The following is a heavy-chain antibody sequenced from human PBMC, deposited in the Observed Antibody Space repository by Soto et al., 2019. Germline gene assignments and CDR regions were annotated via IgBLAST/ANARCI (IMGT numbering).Heavy chain of an antibody. V-gene: IGHV3-23*01. D-gene: IGHD2-8*01. J-gene: IGHJ4*02. CDR2: ISGSGSAT. CDR3: ATAHIGAMAPFDS. Sequence: EGSLRRSWAASGFSFSSYTMTWVRQAPGKTLEWVSTISGSGSATYYADSVKGRFTISRDNSKNTLYLQVSSRRAEDTAVYYCATAHIGAMAPFDSWGQGTLVTVSS. CDR1: GFSFSSYT.